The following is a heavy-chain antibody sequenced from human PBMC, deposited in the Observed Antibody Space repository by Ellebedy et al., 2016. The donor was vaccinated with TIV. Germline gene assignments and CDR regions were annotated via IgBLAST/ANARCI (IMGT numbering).Heavy chain of an antibody. CDR2: INPNSGGT. CDR3: AKGQRVFDL. V-gene: IGHV1-2*02. Sequence: ASVKVSXKASGYTFSGNYLHWVRQAPGQGLEWMGWINPNSGGTDYAQKFQGRVTMTKDTSISTAYMELSSLRSDDTAVFYCAKGQRVFDLWGQGTLVTVSS. J-gene: IGHJ4*02. CDR1: GYTFSGNY.